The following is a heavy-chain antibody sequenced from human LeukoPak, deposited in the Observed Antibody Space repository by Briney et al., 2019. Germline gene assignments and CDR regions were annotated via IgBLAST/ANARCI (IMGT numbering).Heavy chain of an antibody. Sequence: SETLSLTCTVSGGSISSYYWSWIRQPAGKGLEWIGRIYTSGSTNYNPSLKSRVTMPVDTSKNQFSLKLSSVPAADTAVYYCARDFLGYCSSTSCYTRYYYYGMDVWGQGTTVTVSS. CDR1: GGSISSYY. CDR3: ARDFLGYCSSTSCYTRYYYYGMDV. V-gene: IGHV4-4*07. D-gene: IGHD2-2*02. J-gene: IGHJ6*02. CDR2: IYTSGST.